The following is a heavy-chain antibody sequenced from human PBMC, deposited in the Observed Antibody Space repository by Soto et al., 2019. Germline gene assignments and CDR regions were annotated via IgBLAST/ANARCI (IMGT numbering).Heavy chain of an antibody. CDR1: GFSFRSYA. D-gene: IGHD4-17*01. V-gene: IGHV3-23*01. Sequence: QLLESGGGLIQPGGSLRLSCEASGFSFRSYALSWVRQAPGKGLEWVSTFSAGGRAYYADSVKGRFTIAKDTSKNTWILQARNLRDEDTAVYYCAKESMPEHYGDTLFDYWGQGTRVTVSS. CDR2: FSAGGRA. J-gene: IGHJ4*02. CDR3: AKESMPEHYGDTLFDY.